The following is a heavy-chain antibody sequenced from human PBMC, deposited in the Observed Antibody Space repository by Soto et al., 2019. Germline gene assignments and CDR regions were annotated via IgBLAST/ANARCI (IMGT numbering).Heavy chain of an antibody. J-gene: IGHJ4*02. CDR1: GFSFSSGDA. CDR3: VKARYISKRGYFDY. CDR2: IDGSGSGT. D-gene: IGHD1-26*01. V-gene: IGHV3-23*05. Sequence: EVQLLDSGGGLVQPGGSLRLSCAASGFSFSSGDAMSWVRQAPGKGLEWVSTIDGSGSGTFYADSVKGRFTISRDNSKNTLCLKMNSLGADDTAIYFCVKARYISKRGYFDYWGQGTLVTVSS.